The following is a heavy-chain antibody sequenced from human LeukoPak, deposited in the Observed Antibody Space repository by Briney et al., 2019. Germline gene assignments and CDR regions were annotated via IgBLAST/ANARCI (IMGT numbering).Heavy chain of an antibody. D-gene: IGHD3-10*01. CDR3: ARGVYYFGSGSYLI. Sequence: PSETLSLTCTVSGGSISSSSYYWGWIRQPPGKGLEWIGEINHSGSTNYNPSLKSRVTISVDTSKNQFSLKLSSVTAADTAVYYCARGVYYFGSGSYLIWGLGTMVTVSS. CDR1: GGSISSSSYY. J-gene: IGHJ3*02. CDR2: INHSGST. V-gene: IGHV4-39*07.